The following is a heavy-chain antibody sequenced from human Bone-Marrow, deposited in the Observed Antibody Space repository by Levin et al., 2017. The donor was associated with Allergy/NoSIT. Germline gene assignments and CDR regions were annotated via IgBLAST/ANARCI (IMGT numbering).Heavy chain of an antibody. CDR2: IGGAGRRT. D-gene: IGHD2-2*03. CDR1: GFKFDIYA. J-gene: IGHJ3*01. CDR3: ARDGFCNASKCHTGAFDV. V-gene: IGHV3-23*01. Sequence: GESLKISCVGTGFKFDIYAVSWVRQIPGKGLEWVSTIGGAGRRTFYEDSVKGRFTISRDNSKNTIYLQMNSLRAEDTAVYYCARDGFCNASKCHTGAFDVWGQRTMVTVSS.